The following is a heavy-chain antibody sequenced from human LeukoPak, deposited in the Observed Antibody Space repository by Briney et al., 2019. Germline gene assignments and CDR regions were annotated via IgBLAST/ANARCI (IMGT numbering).Heavy chain of an antibody. CDR2: INPNSGGT. CDR3: AREMGLLGYCSSTSCLFDAFDI. V-gene: IGHV1-2*02. J-gene: IGHJ3*02. D-gene: IGHD2-2*01. Sequence: ASVKVSCKASGYTFTGYCMHWVRQAPGQGLEWMGWINPNSGGTNYAQKFQGRVTMTRDTSISTAYMELSRLRSDDTAVYYCAREMGLLGYCSSTSCLFDAFDIWGQGTMVTVSS. CDR1: GYTFTGYC.